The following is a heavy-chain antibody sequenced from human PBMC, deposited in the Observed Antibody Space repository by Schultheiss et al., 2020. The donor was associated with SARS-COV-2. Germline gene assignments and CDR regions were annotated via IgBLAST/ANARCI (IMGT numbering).Heavy chain of an antibody. V-gene: IGHV3-33*08. Sequence: GGSLRLSCAASGFTFSSYAMSWVRQAPGKGLEWVAVIWYDGSNKYYADSVKGRFTISRDNSKNTLYLQMNSLRAEDTAVYYCARDPGIVVVPAAMGLDYWGQGTLVTVSS. CDR2: IWYDGSNK. CDR1: GFTFSSYA. CDR3: ARDPGIVVVPAAMGLDY. D-gene: IGHD2-2*01. J-gene: IGHJ4*02.